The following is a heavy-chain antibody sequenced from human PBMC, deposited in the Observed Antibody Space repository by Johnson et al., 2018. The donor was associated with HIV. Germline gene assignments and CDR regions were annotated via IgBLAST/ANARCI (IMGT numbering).Heavy chain of an antibody. CDR1: GITFNNAW. Sequence: MLLVESGGGVIRPGGSLRLSCAASGITFNNAWMSWVRQAPGKGLEWVGRIKSISDGGTTDYAAPVRGRFSISRDDSETTVYLQMNSLKIEDTAVYYCTTNFWSGFYPDAFDIWGQGTIVTVSS. J-gene: IGHJ3*02. D-gene: IGHD3-3*01. CDR2: IKSISDGGTT. CDR3: TTNFWSGFYPDAFDI. V-gene: IGHV3-15*01.